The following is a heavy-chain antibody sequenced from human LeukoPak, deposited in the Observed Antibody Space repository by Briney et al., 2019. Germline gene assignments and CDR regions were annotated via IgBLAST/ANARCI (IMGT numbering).Heavy chain of an antibody. J-gene: IGHJ6*03. Sequence: LLGGSLRLSCAASGFTFSSYGMNWVRQAPGKGLEWVSAISGSGGSTYYADSVKGRFTISRDNSKNTLYLQMNSLRDEDTAVYYCARGLPPNYYYYMDVWGKGTTVTISS. CDR3: ARGLPPNYYYYMDV. CDR2: ISGSGGST. CDR1: GFTFSSYG. V-gene: IGHV3-23*01.